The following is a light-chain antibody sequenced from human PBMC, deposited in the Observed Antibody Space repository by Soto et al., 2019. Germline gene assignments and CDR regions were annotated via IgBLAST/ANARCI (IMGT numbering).Light chain of an antibody. V-gene: IGKV3-20*01. CDR3: QQQGT. Sequence: EIVLTQSPGTLSLSPGERATLSCRASQFLSSSYVVWYQQKPGQAPRLLIYAASRRATGIPDRFSGSGSATEYTLTISRLEREDFAVYYCQQQGTFGQGTRLEIK. CDR2: AAS. CDR1: QFLSSSY. J-gene: IGKJ2*01.